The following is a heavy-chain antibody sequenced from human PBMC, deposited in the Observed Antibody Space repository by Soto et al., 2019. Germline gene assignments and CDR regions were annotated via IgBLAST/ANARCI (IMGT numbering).Heavy chain of an antibody. CDR3: AGYYYEPSGYYTAFDY. D-gene: IGHD3-22*01. V-gene: IGHV3-48*03. Sequence: GGSLRLSCRASGFTFSSYEMTWVRQAPGKGLEWVSYISKSGGTIHYADSVKGRFTVSRDNAKDSLYLQMNSLRAEDTAVYFCAGYYYEPSGYYTAFDYWGQGTTVTVSS. CDR2: ISKSGGTI. J-gene: IGHJ4*02. CDR1: GFTFSSYE.